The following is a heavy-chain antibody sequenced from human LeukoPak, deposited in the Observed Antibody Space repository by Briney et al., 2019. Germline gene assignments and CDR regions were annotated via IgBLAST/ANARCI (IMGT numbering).Heavy chain of an antibody. CDR2: MNPNSGIT. CDR1: GYTFTSYD. D-gene: IGHD6-13*01. J-gene: IGHJ4*02. CDR3: ARLHYSGHDY. V-gene: IGHV1-8*03. Sequence: ASVKVSCTASGYTFTSYDINWVRQATGQGLELMGWMNPNSGITGYAQKFQGRVTITRNTSISTAYMELSSLRSEDTAVYYCARLHYSGHDYWGQGTLVTVSS.